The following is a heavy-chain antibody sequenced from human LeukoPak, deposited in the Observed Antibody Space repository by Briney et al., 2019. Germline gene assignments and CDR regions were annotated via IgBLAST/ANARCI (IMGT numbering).Heavy chain of an antibody. CDR2: ISGSGGST. CDR3: ARARKDIVVVVAAVFDY. D-gene: IGHD2-15*01. Sequence: GGSLRLSCAASGFTFSSYGMHWVRQAPGKGLEWVSAISGSGGSTYYADSVKGRFTISRDNSKNTLYLQMNSLRAEDTAVYYCARARKDIVVVVAAVFDYWGQGTLVTVSS. J-gene: IGHJ4*02. V-gene: IGHV3-23*01. CDR1: GFTFSSYG.